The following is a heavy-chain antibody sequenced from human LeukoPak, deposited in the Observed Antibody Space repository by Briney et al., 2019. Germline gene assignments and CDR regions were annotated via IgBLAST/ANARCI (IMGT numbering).Heavy chain of an antibody. V-gene: IGHV3-48*03. Sequence: WGSLRLSCAASGFTFSSYEMNWVRQVPGKGLEWVSYISSSGSTVYYADSVKGRFTISRDNAKKSLYLQMNSLRAEDTAVYYCARARLTDYVWGRRTFDIWGQGTMVTISS. CDR2: ISSSGSTV. CDR1: GFTFSSYE. CDR3: ARARLTDYVWGRRTFDI. D-gene: IGHD3-16*01. J-gene: IGHJ3*02.